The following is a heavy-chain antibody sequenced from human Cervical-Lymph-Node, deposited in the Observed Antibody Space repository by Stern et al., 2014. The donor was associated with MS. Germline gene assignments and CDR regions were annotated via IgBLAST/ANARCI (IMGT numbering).Heavy chain of an antibody. CDR2: ISSSGTSV. CDR3: STLVAH. J-gene: IGHJ4*02. D-gene: IGHD3-16*02. V-gene: IGHV3-11*01. Sequence: VQLVESGGGLVKPGGSLRLSCAASGFNFNDLYINWIRQSQGKGLEWIAYISSSGTSVHYADSVKGRFIVSRNKDSNSFYLQMDSLRAEDTAIYYCSTLVAHWGQGTLVTVSS. CDR1: GFNFNDLY.